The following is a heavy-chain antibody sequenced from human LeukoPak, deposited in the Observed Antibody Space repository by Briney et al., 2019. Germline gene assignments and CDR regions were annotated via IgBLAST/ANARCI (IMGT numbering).Heavy chain of an antibody. CDR2: IIPNFGIA. CDR1: GGTSSSYA. Sequence: SVKVTCKASGGTSSSYAISWVRQAPGQGLEWMGRIIPNFGIANYAQKFQGRVTITADKSTSTAYMELSSLRSEDTAVYYCAREGGLFVVVPAAPNWFDPWGQGTLVTVSS. D-gene: IGHD2-2*01. V-gene: IGHV1-69*04. J-gene: IGHJ5*02. CDR3: AREGGLFVVVPAAPNWFDP.